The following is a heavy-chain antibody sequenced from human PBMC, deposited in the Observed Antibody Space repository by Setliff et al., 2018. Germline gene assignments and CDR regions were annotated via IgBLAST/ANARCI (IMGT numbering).Heavy chain of an antibody. J-gene: IGHJ4*02. CDR3: ARLSPYNTGPPFDY. D-gene: IGHD2-8*02. CDR1: GGSISSYY. V-gene: IGHV4-4*08. CDR2: IYTSGST. Sequence: SETLSLTCTVSGGSISSYYWSWIRQPPWKGLEWIGYIYTSGSTNYNPSLKGRVTISVDTSKNQFSLKLSSVTAADTAVYYCARLSPYNTGPPFDYWGQGTLVTVSS.